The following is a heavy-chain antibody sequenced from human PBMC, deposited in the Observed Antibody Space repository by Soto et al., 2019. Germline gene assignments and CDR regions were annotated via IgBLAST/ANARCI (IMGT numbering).Heavy chain of an antibody. CDR3: ATTRVGPCSSSICFSLIFDGMEG. V-gene: IGHV3-30-3*01. CDR1: GFTISNYG. CDR2: ISYDGTIT. Sequence: SLRLSCAASGFTISNYGMHWVGQAPGKGLEWVAVISYDGTITYYADSVKGRFTISRDNSKNTLYLQMNSLRTEDTAVYYCATTRVGPCSSSICFSLIFDGMEGWGEGPTVTVS. J-gene: IGHJ6*02. D-gene: IGHD2-2*01.